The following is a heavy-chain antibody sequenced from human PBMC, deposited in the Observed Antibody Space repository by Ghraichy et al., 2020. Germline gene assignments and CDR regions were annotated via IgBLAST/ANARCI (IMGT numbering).Heavy chain of an antibody. CDR2: KYFSGSP. CDR1: GGSMNSYY. Sequence: SETLSLICTVSGGSMNSYYWSWIRQPPGKGLEWIAYKYFSGSPKYNPSLRSRVTISVDTSKNEFSLKMTSVTAADTAVYYCERQGDGTTWFDPWGQGTLVTVSS. D-gene: IGHD1-14*01. J-gene: IGHJ5*02. V-gene: IGHV4-59*08. CDR3: ERQGDGTTWFDP.